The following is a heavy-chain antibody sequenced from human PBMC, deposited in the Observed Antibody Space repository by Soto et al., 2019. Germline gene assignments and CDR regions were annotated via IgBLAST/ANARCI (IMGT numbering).Heavy chain of an antibody. Sequence: QVQLVESGGGVVQPGRSLRLSCAASGFTFSSYGMHWVRQAPGKGLEWVAVIWYDGSNKYYADSVKGRFTISRNNSKNTLYLQMNSLRAEDTAVYYCARDSIDYDSSGYYYWGQGTLVTVSS. CDR1: GFTFSSYG. CDR3: ARDSIDYDSSGYYY. CDR2: IWYDGSNK. D-gene: IGHD3-22*01. J-gene: IGHJ4*02. V-gene: IGHV3-33*01.